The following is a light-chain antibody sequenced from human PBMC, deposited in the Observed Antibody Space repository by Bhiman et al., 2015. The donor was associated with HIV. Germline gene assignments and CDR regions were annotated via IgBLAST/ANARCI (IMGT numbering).Light chain of an antibody. CDR3: SSYRGGSDTWYV. CDR2: DVS. V-gene: IGLV2-14*03. CDR1: GSDIGGYNY. Sequence: QSALTQPASVSGSPGHSITVSCTGTGSDIGGYNYVSWYQQHPGKAPKLLIYDVSKRPSGVSYRFSASKSGNTASLTISGLQAEDEADYYCSSYRGGSDTWYVFGSGTKVTVL. J-gene: IGLJ1*01.